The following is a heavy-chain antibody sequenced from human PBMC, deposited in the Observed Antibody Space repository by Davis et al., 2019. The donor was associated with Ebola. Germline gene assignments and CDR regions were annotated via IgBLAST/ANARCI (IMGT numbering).Heavy chain of an antibody. V-gene: IGHV1-46*01. CDR2: INPSGGST. Sequence: ASVKVSCKASGYTFTSYYMHWVRQAPGQGLEWMGIINPSGGSTSYAQKFQGRVTMTRDTSTSTVYMELSSPRSEDTAVYYCARWGGAAGMDVWGQGTTVTVSS. J-gene: IGHJ6*02. D-gene: IGHD3-16*01. CDR3: ARWGGAAGMDV. CDR1: GYTFTSYY.